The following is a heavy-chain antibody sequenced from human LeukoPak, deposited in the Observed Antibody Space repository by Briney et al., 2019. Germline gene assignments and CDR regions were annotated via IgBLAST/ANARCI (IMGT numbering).Heavy chain of an antibody. J-gene: IGHJ4*02. D-gene: IGHD5-18*01. V-gene: IGHV4-34*01. CDR3: ARELVVDTSMVDY. CDR2: INHSGST. Sequence: PSETLSLTCAVYGGSFSGYYWSWIRQPPGKGLEWIGEINHSGSTNYNPPLKSRVTISVDTSKNQFSLKLSSVTAADTAVYYCARELVVDTSMVDYWGPGTPVTVSS. CDR1: GGSFSGYY.